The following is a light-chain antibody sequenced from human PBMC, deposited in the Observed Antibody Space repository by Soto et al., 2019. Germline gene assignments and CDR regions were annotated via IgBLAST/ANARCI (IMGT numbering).Light chain of an antibody. CDR3: MQALQTPIT. CDR2: LGS. Sequence: DIVMTQSPLSLPVTPGEPASISCRSSQSLLHSNGYNYLDWDLQKPGQSPQLLIYLGSNRVSGVPDRFSGSGSCTDFTLKLSRVEAEDVGVYYCMQALQTPITFGPGTKVDLK. J-gene: IGKJ3*01. CDR1: QSLLHSNGYNY. V-gene: IGKV2-28*01.